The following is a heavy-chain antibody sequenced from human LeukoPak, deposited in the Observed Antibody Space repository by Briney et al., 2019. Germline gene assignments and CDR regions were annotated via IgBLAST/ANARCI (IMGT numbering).Heavy chain of an antibody. Sequence: SVKVSCKAFGGTFSSYAISWVRQAPGQGLEWMGGIIPIFGTANYAQKFQGRVTITTDESTSTAYMELSSLRSEDTAVYYCASPGCSSTSCYMSGWFDPWGQGTLVTVSS. CDR2: IIPIFGTA. CDR1: GGTFSSYA. CDR3: ASPGCSSTSCYMSGWFDP. D-gene: IGHD2-2*02. J-gene: IGHJ5*02. V-gene: IGHV1-69*05.